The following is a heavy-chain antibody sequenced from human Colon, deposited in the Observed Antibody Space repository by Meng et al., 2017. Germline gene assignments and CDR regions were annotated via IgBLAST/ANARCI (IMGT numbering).Heavy chain of an antibody. Sequence: QITLKECGPTLVKPTQTLTLTCTFSGFSLSTRGVGVGWIRQPPGKALEWLAVIYWDDDKRYSPSLKTRVTITKDTSKNQVVLTMTNMDPVDTATYYCARKGALEPLDYWGQGTLVTVSS. CDR3: ARKGALEPLDY. D-gene: IGHD1-1*01. V-gene: IGHV2-5*02. CDR2: IYWDDDK. CDR1: GFSLSTRGVG. J-gene: IGHJ4*02.